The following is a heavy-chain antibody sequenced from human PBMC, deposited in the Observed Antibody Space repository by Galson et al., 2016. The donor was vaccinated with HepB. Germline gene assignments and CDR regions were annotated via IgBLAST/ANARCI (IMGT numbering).Heavy chain of an antibody. D-gene: IGHD1-26*01. CDR2: IFHSGIT. J-gene: IGHJ4*02. CDR3: ARAGGNYFLGY. CDR1: GGFISSDNW. Sequence: SETLSLTCAVSGGFISSDNWWTWVRQPPGKGLEWIGEIFHSGITKYSTSLKSRVTISVDKSKNQFSLKLNSVTAADTAVYYCARAGGNYFLGYWGQGIVVAVSS. V-gene: IGHV4-4*02.